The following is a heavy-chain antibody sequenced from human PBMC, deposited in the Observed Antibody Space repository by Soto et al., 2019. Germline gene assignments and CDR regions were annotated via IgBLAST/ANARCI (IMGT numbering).Heavy chain of an antibody. CDR3: AKAKGSFDHTGPDQ. CDR1: GFTFSSYG. CDR2: ISYDGSNK. D-gene: IGHD2-8*02. V-gene: IGHV3-30*18. Sequence: QVQLVESGGGVVQPGRSLRLSCAASGFTFSSYGMHWVRQAPGKGLEWVAVISYDGSNKYYADSVKGRFTISRDNSKNTLYLQMNSLRAEDTALYYCAKAKGSFDHTGPDQWGQGTLVTVSS. J-gene: IGHJ4*02.